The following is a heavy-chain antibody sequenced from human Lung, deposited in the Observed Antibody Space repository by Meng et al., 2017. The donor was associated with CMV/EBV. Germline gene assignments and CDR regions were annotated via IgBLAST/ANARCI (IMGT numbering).Heavy chain of an antibody. Sequence: ACSGGSFNGYFCSWIRQSPGKGLEWIAEINHSESTNYNPSLKSRVTISVDTSKNQFSLRLKSVTVADTGVYFCARRVGSGKYFFDYWSQGTLVTVSS. V-gene: IGHV4-34*01. J-gene: IGHJ4*02. CDR2: INHSEST. CDR3: ARRVGSGKYFFDY. D-gene: IGHD3-10*01. CDR1: GGSFNGYF.